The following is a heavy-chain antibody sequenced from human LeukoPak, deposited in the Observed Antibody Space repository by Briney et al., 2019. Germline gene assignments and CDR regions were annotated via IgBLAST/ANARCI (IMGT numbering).Heavy chain of an antibody. J-gene: IGHJ4*02. D-gene: IGHD2-15*01. Sequence: PGGSLRLSCAASGFTFSSYAMHWVRQAPGKGLEWVAVMSYDGSNKYYADSVKGRFTISRDNSKNTLYLQMNSLRAEDTAVYYCADVICSGGSCYSSDYWGQGILVTVSS. CDR2: MSYDGSNK. CDR3: ADVICSGGSCYSSDY. CDR1: GFTFSSYA. V-gene: IGHV3-30*04.